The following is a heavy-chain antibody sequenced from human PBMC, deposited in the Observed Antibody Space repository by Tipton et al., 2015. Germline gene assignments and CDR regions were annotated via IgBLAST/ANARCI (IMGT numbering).Heavy chain of an antibody. CDR3: ARDVYDFWSGFYYYYGMDV. CDR1: GVSVTSGSFY. Sequence: LRLSCTVSGVSVTSGSFYWSWIRQSPGKGLEWIGYIYHTGSTIYNPSLKSRVTISLDRSKNQFSLRLTSVTAADTAVYYCARDVYDFWSGFYYYYGMDVWGQGTTVTVSS. V-gene: IGHV4-61*01. D-gene: IGHD3-3*01. J-gene: IGHJ6*02. CDR2: IYHTGST.